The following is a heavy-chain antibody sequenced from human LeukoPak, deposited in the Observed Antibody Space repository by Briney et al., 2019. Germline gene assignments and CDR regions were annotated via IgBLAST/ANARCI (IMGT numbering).Heavy chain of an antibody. V-gene: IGHV3-21*01. D-gene: IGHD2-8*02. CDR1: GFTFSSYS. J-gene: IGHJ4*02. CDR2: ISSSSSYI. Sequence: GGSLRLSCAASGFTFSSYSMNWVRQAPGKGLEWVSSISSSSSYIYYTDSVKGRFTISRDNAKNSLYLQMNSLRAEDTAVYYCARRTDGGNFDYWGQGTLVTVSS. CDR3: ARRTDGGNFDY.